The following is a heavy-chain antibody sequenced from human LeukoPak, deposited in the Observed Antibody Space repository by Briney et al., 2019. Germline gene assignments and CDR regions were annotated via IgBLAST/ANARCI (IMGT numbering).Heavy chain of an antibody. CDR1: GYTFTSYY. V-gene: IGHV1-46*01. CDR3: ATVGDYDSSGPSLGY. Sequence: ASVKVSCKASGYTFTSYYMHWVRQAPGQGLEWMGIINPSGGSTSYAQKFQGRVTMTRDTSTSTAYMELSSLRSEDTAVYYCATVGDYDSSGPSLGYWGQGTLVTVSS. D-gene: IGHD3-22*01. J-gene: IGHJ4*02. CDR2: INPSGGST.